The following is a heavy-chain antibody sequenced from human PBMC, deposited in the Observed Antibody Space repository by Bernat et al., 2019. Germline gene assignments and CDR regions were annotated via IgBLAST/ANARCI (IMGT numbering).Heavy chain of an antibody. CDR3: ARALFPLSNFSDP. CDR1: GYTFIKYI. CDR2: INAGSGNT. D-gene: IGHD1-1*01. V-gene: IGHV1-3*01. Sequence: QVQLVQSGAEVKKPGASVKVSCRASGYTFIKYIIHWVRQAPGQRLEWVGWINAGSGNTKYSQNFQGRVTITRDTSASTTYMELNSLRFEDTAVYYCARALFPLSNFSDPWGQGTLVSVSS. J-gene: IGHJ5*02.